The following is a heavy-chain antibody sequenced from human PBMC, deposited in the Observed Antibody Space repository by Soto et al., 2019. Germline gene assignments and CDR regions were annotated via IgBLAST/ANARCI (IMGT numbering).Heavy chain of an antibody. J-gene: IGHJ6*02. CDR1: EFTFNSYG. Sequence: PGGSLRLSCAASEFTFNSYGMHWVRQGPGNGLEWVAFISYDSTKTYYADSVKGRFTISRDNYNSALYVQMNSLTGEDTAVYYCARTRSAWSDFHYYSLDVWGQGTTVTVSS. D-gene: IGHD1-26*01. CDR2: ISYDSTKT. CDR3: ARTRSAWSDFHYYSLDV. V-gene: IGHV3-30*03.